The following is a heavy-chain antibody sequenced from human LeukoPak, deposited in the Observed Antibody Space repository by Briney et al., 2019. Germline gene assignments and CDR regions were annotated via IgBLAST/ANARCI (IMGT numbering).Heavy chain of an antibody. J-gene: IGHJ4*02. Sequence: SETLSLTCTVSGGSISSYYWSWIRQPPGKGLEWIGYIYYSGSTNYNPSFKSRVTISVDTSKNQFSLKLSSVTAADTAVYYCARHRPPIGFDYWGQGTLVTVSS. V-gene: IGHV4-59*08. CDR2: IYYSGST. CDR1: GGSISSYY. D-gene: IGHD1-26*01. CDR3: ARHRPPIGFDY.